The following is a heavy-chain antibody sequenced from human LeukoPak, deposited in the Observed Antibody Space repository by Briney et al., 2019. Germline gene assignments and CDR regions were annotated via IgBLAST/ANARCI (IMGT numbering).Heavy chain of an antibody. CDR3: ARGSGGFDY. D-gene: IGHD3-3*01. Sequence: GGSLRLSCEASGLTFSSYWMHWVRQVPGKGLVWVAHINNPGTGTTYADAVKGRFTISRDNAKNTLYLQMNSLRADDTAIYYCARGSGGFDYWGQGTLITVSS. CDR2: INNPGTGT. J-gene: IGHJ4*02. CDR1: GLTFSSYW. V-gene: IGHV3-74*01.